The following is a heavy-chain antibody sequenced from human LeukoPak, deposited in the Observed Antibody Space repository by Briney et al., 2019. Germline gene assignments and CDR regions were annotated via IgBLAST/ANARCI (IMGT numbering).Heavy chain of an antibody. J-gene: IGHJ4*02. CDR2: IYYSGST. D-gene: IGHD6-13*01. Sequence: SETLSLTCTVSGGSISSGGYYWSWIRQHPGKGLEWIGYIYYSGSTYYNPSLKSRVTISVDTSKNQFSLKLSSVTAADTAVYYCAREPPIAAAGPILWGQGTLVTVSS. CDR1: GGSISSGGYY. CDR3: AREPPIAAAGPIL. V-gene: IGHV4-31*03.